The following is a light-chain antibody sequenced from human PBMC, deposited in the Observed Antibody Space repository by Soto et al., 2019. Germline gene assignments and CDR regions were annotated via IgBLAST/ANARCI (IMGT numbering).Light chain of an antibody. CDR3: TSYTSSSARV. J-gene: IGLJ3*02. Sequence: QSALTQPASVSGSPGQSITISCTGTSNDVGGFNYVSWYQQHPGKAPKVIIYEVSNRPSGVSNRFSGSKSGNTASLTISGLQAEDEDDYYCTSYTSSSARVFGGGTKVTVL. CDR1: SNDVGGFNY. CDR2: EVS. V-gene: IGLV2-14*01.